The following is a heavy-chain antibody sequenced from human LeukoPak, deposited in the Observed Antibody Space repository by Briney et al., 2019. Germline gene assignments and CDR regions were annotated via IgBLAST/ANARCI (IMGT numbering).Heavy chain of an antibody. D-gene: IGHD1-26*01. CDR2: ISGSGDNT. CDR1: GFPFGGFA. J-gene: IGHJ6*01. CDR3: AKMKGHPLPKYYMDV. Sequence: GGSLTRSRAASGFPFGGFAMSCRRRTPGKGLEWVSGISGSGDNTLYADSVKGRFTISRDNSKNTLYLEMNSLRAEDTAIYYCAKMKGHPLPKYYMDVWGQGTTVTVSS. V-gene: IGHV3-23*01.